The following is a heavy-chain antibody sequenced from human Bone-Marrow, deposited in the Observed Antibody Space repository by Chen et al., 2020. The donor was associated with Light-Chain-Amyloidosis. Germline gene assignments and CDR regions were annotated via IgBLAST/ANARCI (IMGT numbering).Heavy chain of an antibody. D-gene: IGHD3-9*01. CDR1: GYTFSNYA. V-gene: IGHV7-4-1*02. J-gene: IGHJ4*02. CDR3: ARRYMDISWKHYFDY. Sequence: QVQLVQSGSELKEPGASVKLSCKTSGYTFSNYAINWVRLAPGQGLEWMGWLNPKTGNPTYADDFTGRFVFSLDTSVKTAWLQINSLKAEDTAIYFCARRYMDISWKHYFDYWGQGTLVTVSS. CDR2: LNPKTGNP.